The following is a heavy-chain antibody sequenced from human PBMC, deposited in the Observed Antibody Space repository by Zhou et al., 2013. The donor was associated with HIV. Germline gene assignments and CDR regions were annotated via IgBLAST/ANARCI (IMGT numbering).Heavy chain of an antibody. CDR2: INPSGGST. J-gene: IGHJ5*02. D-gene: IGHD4-4*01. CDR3: ARGDSSRGLTP. V-gene: IGHV1-46*01. CDR1: GYTFTTYY. Sequence: QVQLVQSGAEVKKPGASVKVSCKASGYTFTTYYMNWLRQAPGQGLEWMGIINPSGGSTSHAQKFQGRVTMTRDTSTSTVYMELSSLRSEDTAVYYCARGDSSRGLTPWGQGTLVTVSS.